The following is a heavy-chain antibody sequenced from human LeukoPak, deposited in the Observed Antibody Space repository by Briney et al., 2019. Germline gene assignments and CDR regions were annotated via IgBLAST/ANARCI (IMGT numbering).Heavy chain of an antibody. CDR1: GYTFTTYY. J-gene: IGHJ5*02. D-gene: IGHD3-10*01. V-gene: IGHV1-46*01. CDR3: ARGTNDYDSGSLNWFDP. CDR2: INPSGGST. Sequence: ASVKVSCKASGYTFTTYYMHWVRQAPGQGLEWMGIINPSGGSTSYAQKFQGRVTMTRDTSTSTVYMELSSLRSEDTAVYYCARGTNDYDSGSLNWFDPWGQGTLVTVSS.